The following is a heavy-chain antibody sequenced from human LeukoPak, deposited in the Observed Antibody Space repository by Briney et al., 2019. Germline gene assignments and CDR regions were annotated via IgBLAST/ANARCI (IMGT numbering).Heavy chain of an antibody. Sequence: PGGSLRLSCAASGFTFSSYWMHWVRQAPGKGLVWVSRINSDGSSTSYADSVKGRFTISRDNAKNTLYLQMDSLRAEDTAVYYCAHYDSSAIRAFDIWGQGTVVTVSS. V-gene: IGHV3-74*01. CDR3: AHYDSSAIRAFDI. J-gene: IGHJ3*02. CDR2: INSDGSST. CDR1: GFTFSSYW. D-gene: IGHD3-22*01.